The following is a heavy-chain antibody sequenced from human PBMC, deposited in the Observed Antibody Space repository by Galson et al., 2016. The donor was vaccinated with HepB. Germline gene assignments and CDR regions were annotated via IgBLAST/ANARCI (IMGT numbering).Heavy chain of an antibody. CDR2: ISSGGYK. J-gene: IGHJ6*04. Sequence: SLRLSCAASGLSVSSDYMSWVRQALGKGLEWVAVISSGGYKYYAQSVKGRLTISRDNSKNPLYLQMNRLRAEDTAVYYCARATRYFDWRYQYGMDVWGKGTTVTVSS. CDR1: GLSVSSDY. D-gene: IGHD3-9*01. CDR3: ARATRYFDWRYQYGMDV. V-gene: IGHV3-53*01.